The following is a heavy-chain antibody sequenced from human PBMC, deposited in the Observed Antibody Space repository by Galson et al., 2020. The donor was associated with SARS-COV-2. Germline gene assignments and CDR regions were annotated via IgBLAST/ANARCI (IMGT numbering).Heavy chain of an antibody. CDR2: FYYSRST. CDR1: GGPISSGAYS. D-gene: IGHD3-22*01. J-gene: IGHJ3*02. CDR3: ARSLYKYYYDSGGSKDAFDI. Sequence: SETLSLTCAASGGPISSGAYSWTGSRQPPGKGRERIGYFYYSRSTYYNPSITSRATTSADTTKNQFSLKLSSVTAADTAVYYCARSLYKYYYDSGGSKDAFDIWCQGTMVTVSS. V-gene: IGHV4-30-4*07.